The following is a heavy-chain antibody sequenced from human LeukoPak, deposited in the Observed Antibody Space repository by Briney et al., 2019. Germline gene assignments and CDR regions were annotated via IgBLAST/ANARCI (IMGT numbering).Heavy chain of an antibody. CDR3: ARGPGIVVVPAAIGYYYYGMDV. V-gene: IGHV3-7*04. D-gene: IGHD2-2*02. CDR1: GFTFSSYW. Sequence: GRSLRLSCAASGFTFSSYWMSWVRQAPGKGLEWVANIKQDGSEKNYVDSVKGRFTISRDNAKNSLYLQMNSLRAEDTAVYYCARGPGIVVVPAAIGYYYYGMDVWGQGTTVTVSS. J-gene: IGHJ6*02. CDR2: IKQDGSEK.